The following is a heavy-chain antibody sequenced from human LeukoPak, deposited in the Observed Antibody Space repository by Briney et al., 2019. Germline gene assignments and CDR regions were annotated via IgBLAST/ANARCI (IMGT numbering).Heavy chain of an antibody. V-gene: IGHV3-30*19. CDR3: AREGGYYYDSSGIDY. J-gene: IGHJ4*02. CDR2: ISYDGSNK. D-gene: IGHD3-22*01. Sequence: GGSLRLSCAASGFTFSSYGMHWVRQAPGKGLEWVAVISYDGSNKYYADSVKGRFTISRDNSKNTLYLQMNSLRAEDTAVYYCAREGGYYYDSSGIDYWGQGTLVTVSS. CDR1: GFTFSSYG.